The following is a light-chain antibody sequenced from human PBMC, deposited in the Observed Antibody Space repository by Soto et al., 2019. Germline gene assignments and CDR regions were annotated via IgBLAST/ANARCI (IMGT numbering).Light chain of an antibody. V-gene: IGLV2-8*01. CDR3: SSDAGSSNV. Sequence: SVLTQPPSASGSPGQSVAIPCTGTSSDVGGYNYVSRYQQHPGKAPKLMNYEVNKRPSGVPDRFSGSKSGNTASLTVSGLQAEDEADYYCSSDAGSSNVFGSGTKVPV. CDR1: SSDVGGYNY. J-gene: IGLJ1*01. CDR2: EVN.